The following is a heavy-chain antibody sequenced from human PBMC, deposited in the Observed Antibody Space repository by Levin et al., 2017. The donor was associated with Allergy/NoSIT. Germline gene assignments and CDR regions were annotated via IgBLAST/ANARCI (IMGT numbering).Heavy chain of an antibody. V-gene: IGHV3-30*18. CDR1: GFTFRSYG. Sequence: GGSLRLSCAASGFTFRSYGMYWVRQAPGKGLEWVAVISFDGSKKYYADSVKGRFTISRDNSKNTLYLQMISLRAEDTTVYYCAKDHGMLRGIIEYWGQGTLVPVSS. CDR3: AKDHGMLRGIIEY. D-gene: IGHD3-10*01. CDR2: ISFDGSKK. J-gene: IGHJ4*02.